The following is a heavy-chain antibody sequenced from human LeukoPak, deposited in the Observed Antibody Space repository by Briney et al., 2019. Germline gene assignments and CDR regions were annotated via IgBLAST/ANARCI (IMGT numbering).Heavy chain of an antibody. CDR1: GFTFFSYS. J-gene: IGHJ3*02. CDR3: ARDYVWESYRYDAFDI. V-gene: IGHV3-48*01. D-gene: IGHD3-16*02. CDR2: ISSSSSTI. Sequence: PRGSLRLSCAASGFTFFSYSMNWVRQAPGKGLEWVSYISSSSSTIHYADSVKGRFTISRDNAKNSLYLQMNSLRAEDTAVYYRARDYVWESYRYDAFDIWGQGTLVTVSS.